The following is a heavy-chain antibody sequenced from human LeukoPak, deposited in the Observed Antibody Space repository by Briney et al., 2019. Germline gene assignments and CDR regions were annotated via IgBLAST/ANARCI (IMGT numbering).Heavy chain of an antibody. CDR1: GFTVSSNY. D-gene: IGHD3-10*01. Sequence: PGGSLRLSCSASGFTVSSNYMSWVRQAPGKWREWVSSIYSGGSTYYADPVKGRFTISRDNSQHTLFLQMNSLRAEDTAVYFCAKIWVGDNMVFDSWGQGTLVTVSS. CDR2: IYSGGST. CDR3: AKIWVGDNMVFDS. V-gene: IGHV3-53*01. J-gene: IGHJ4*02.